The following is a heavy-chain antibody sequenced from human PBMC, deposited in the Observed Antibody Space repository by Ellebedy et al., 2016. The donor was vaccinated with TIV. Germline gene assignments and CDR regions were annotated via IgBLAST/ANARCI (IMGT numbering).Heavy chain of an antibody. CDR3: ARNTIQAVFDP. J-gene: IGHJ5*02. CDR2: IDPTTGGT. Sequence: AASVKVSCKASGYTFTGYYIYWVRQAPGQGLEWMGWIDPTTGGTDYARKFQGRVTMTRDTSLSIAYLDLTRLISDDTAIYFCARNTIQAVFDPWGQGTLVTVSS. CDR1: GYTFTGYY. D-gene: IGHD3-9*01. V-gene: IGHV1-2*02.